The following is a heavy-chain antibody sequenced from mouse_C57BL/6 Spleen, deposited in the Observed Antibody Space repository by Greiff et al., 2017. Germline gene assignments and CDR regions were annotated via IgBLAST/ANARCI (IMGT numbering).Heavy chain of an antibody. V-gene: IGHV1-61*01. CDR3: TGSDSSGGPFAY. Sequence: QVQLQQPGAELVRPGSSVKLSCKASGYTFTSYWMDWVKQRPGQGLEWIGNIYPSDSETHYNQKFKDKATLTVDKSSSTAYMQLSSLTSEDSAVYYCTGSDSSGGPFAYWGQGTLVTVSA. J-gene: IGHJ3*01. CDR2: IYPSDSET. CDR1: GYTFTSYW. D-gene: IGHD3-2*02.